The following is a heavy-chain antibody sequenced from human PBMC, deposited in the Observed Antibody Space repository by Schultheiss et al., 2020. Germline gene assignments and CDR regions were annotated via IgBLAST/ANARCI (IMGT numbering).Heavy chain of an antibody. Sequence: GESLKISCAASGFTFSDYYMSWIRQAPGKGLEWVSYISSSSSYTNYADSVKGRFTISRDNAKNSLYLQMNSLRAEDTAVYYCARGSVRWQQAVYWGQGTLVTVSS. V-gene: IGHV3-11*06. J-gene: IGHJ4*02. CDR3: ARGSVRWQQAVY. D-gene: IGHD6-13*01. CDR2: ISSSSSYT. CDR1: GFTFSDYY.